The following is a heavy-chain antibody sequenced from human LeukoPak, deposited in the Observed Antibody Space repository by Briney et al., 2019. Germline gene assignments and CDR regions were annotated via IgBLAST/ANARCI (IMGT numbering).Heavy chain of an antibody. CDR1: GFTFSSYG. Sequence: GGSLRLSCAASGFTFSSYGMHWVRQAPGKGLEWVAVISYDGSNKYYADSVKGRFTISRDNSKNTLYLQMNSLRAEDTAVYYCASLCGYSAFDIRGQGTMVTVSS. CDR2: ISYDGSNK. CDR3: ASLCGYSAFDI. J-gene: IGHJ3*02. V-gene: IGHV3-30*03. D-gene: IGHD5-12*01.